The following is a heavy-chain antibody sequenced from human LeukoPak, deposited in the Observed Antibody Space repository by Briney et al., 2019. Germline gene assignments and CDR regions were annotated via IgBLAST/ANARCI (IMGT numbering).Heavy chain of an antibody. V-gene: IGHV3-30*02. CDR1: GFTFSNYG. CDR3: AKDRVFGVWFGELSSDY. D-gene: IGHD3-10*01. J-gene: IGHJ4*02. CDR2: IRYDGSKK. Sequence: GGSLRLSCAASGFTFSNYGMHWVRQAPGKGLEWVAFIRYDGSKKYYADSVKGRFTISRDNSKNTLYLQMNSLRAEDTAVYYCAKDRVFGVWFGELSSDYWGQGTLVTVSS.